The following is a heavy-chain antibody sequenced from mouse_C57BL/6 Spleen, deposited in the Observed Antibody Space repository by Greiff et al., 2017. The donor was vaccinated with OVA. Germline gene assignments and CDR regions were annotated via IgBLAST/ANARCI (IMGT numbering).Heavy chain of an antibody. D-gene: IGHD4-1*01. J-gene: IGHJ3*01. V-gene: IGHV1-52*01. Sequence: QVQLQQSGAELVRPGSSVKLSCKASGYTFTSYWMHWVKQRPIQGLEWIGNIDPSDSETHYNQKFKDKATLTVDKSSSTAYMQLSSLTSEDSAVYYCARSTGGFAWFAYWGQGTLVTVSA. CDR2: IDPSDSET. CDR1: GYTFTSYW. CDR3: ARSTGGFAWFAY.